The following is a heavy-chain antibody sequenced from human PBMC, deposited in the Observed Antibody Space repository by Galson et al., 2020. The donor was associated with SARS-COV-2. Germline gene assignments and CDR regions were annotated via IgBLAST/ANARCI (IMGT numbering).Heavy chain of an antibody. J-gene: IGHJ4*02. CDR1: GFTFSTYA. Sequence: GESLKISCIPSGFTFSTYAMAWVRQAPGKGLEWVSAISGNGGNTFYADSVKGRFTISRDNSRNTLYLQMSSLRVEDTALYYCAREGRGTYALDYWGQGTLVTVSS. V-gene: IGHV3-23*01. D-gene: IGHD1-26*01. CDR2: ISGNGGNT. CDR3: AREGRGTYALDY.